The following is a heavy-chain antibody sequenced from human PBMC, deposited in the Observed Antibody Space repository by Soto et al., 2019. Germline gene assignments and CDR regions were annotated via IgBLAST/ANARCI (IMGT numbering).Heavy chain of an antibody. CDR3: ARDLQRALDI. J-gene: IGHJ3*02. D-gene: IGHD4-4*01. Sequence: GGSLRLSCAASGFTFSSYAMHWVRQAPGKGLEWVAVISYDGSNKYYADSVKGRFTISRDNAKNTLYLQMNSLRAEDTAVYYCARDLQRALDIWGQGTMVTVSS. CDR1: GFTFSSYA. CDR2: ISYDGSNK. V-gene: IGHV3-30-3*01.